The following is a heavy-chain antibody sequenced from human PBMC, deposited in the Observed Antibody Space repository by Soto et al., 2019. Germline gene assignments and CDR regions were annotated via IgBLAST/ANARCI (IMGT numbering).Heavy chain of an antibody. V-gene: IGHV1-18*01. Sequence: ASVKVSGKASGYTFTSYGISWVRQAPGQGLEWMGWISAYNGNTNYAQKLQGRVTMTTDTSTSTAYMELRSLRSDDTAVYYCARDRPEYDRVWLLPPCDYRAQGTLVTVSS. D-gene: IGHD3-22*01. CDR3: ARDRPEYDRVWLLPPCDY. CDR1: GYTFTSYG. CDR2: ISAYNGNT. J-gene: IGHJ4*02.